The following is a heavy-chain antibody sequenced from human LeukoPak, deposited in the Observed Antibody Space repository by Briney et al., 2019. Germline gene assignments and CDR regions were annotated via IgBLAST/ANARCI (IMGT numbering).Heavy chain of an antibody. D-gene: IGHD4-11*01. CDR3: TRTTVTIPRYFDY. CDR1: GFTFGDYA. CDR2: IRSKAYGGTT. V-gene: IGHV3-49*04. J-gene: IGHJ4*02. Sequence: SLRLSCTASGFTFGDYAMSWVRQAPGKGLEWVGFIRSKAYGGTTEYAASVKGRFTISRDDSKSIAYLQMNSLKTGDTAVYYCTRTTVTIPRYFDYWGQGTLVTVSS.